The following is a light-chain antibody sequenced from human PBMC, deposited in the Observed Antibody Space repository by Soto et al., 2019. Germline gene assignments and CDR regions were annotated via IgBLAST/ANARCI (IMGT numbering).Light chain of an antibody. V-gene: IGKV2-30*01. CDR3: MQSTRWVYT. CDR1: QSLVFSDGNVY. J-gene: IGKJ2*01. CDR2: KVS. Sequence: DVVMTQSPLSLAVSLGQTASISSRSSQSLVFSDGNVYLNWFHQRPGQSPRRLIYKVSNRDSGVPERFSGSGSGTDFTLKISRVEAEDVGLYYCMQSTRWVYTFGQGTKLEIK.